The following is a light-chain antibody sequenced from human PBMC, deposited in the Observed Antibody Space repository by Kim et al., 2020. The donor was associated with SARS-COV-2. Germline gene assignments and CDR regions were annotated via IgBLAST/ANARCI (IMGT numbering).Light chain of an antibody. J-gene: IGKJ1*01. Sequence: DIQMTQSPSSLSASVGDRVTITCRANQGISSFLGWYQQKPGEVPQLLIYAASTLQVGVPSRFSGSGSGTDFTLTISSLQAEDVATYYCQSYNSAPWTFGQGTKVDIK. CDR1: QGISSF. CDR2: AAS. V-gene: IGKV1-27*01. CDR3: QSYNSAPWT.